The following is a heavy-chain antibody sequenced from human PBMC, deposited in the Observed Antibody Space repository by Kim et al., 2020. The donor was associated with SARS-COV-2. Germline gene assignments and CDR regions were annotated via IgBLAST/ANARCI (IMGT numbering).Heavy chain of an antibody. D-gene: IGHD3-22*01. CDR1: GFTFSSYG. J-gene: IGHJ6*01. CDR3: ARDSDHYYDSSGHIYYY. Sequence: GGSLRLSCAASGFTFSSYGMHWVRQAPGKGLEWVAVISYDGSNKYYADSVKGRFTISRDNSKNTLYLQMNSLRAEDTAVYYCARDSDHYYDSSGHIYYY. V-gene: IGHV3-33*05. CDR2: ISYDGSNK.